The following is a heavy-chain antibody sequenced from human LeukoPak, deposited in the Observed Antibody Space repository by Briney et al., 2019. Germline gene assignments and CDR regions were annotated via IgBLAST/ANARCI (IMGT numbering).Heavy chain of an antibody. V-gene: IGHV3-7*01. D-gene: IGHD3-10*01. CDR2: IKQEGNEK. CDR3: ARDGGGPLD. Sequence: GGSLRLSCAGSGFTFRDDWMSWVRQAPGKGLEWVANIKQEGNEKNYLDSVKVRFTISRDNARNSLYLQMNRLRADDTAVYYCARDGGGPLDWGQGTLVTVSS. CDR1: GFTFRDDW. J-gene: IGHJ4*02.